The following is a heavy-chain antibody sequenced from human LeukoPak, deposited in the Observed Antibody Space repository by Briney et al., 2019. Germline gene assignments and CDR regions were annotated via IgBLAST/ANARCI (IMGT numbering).Heavy chain of an antibody. J-gene: IGHJ4*02. CDR3: ARVRSGSVVTGGDY. CDR2: ISSSVGYI. CDR1: GFTFSSYT. Sequence: GGSLRLSCAASGFTFSSYTMNGVRQAPGKGLEWVSSISSSVGYIYYADSGKVRFTIPRDNDKRSLYLQMNSLRAEDTAVYYCARVRSGSVVTGGDYWGQGTLVTVSS. V-gene: IGHV3-21*06. D-gene: IGHD4-23*01.